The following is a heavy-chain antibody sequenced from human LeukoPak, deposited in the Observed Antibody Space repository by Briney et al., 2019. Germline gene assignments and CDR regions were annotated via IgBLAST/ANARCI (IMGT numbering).Heavy chain of an antibody. D-gene: IGHD5-18*01. CDR3: ARGSYGYLGFDY. J-gene: IGHJ4*02. CDR1: GYTFTSYD. CDR2: MNPNSGNT. Sequence: RASVKVSCKASGYTFTSYDINWVRQATGQGLEWMGWMNPNSGNTGYAQKFQGRVTMTRNTSISTAYMELSGLRSEDTAVYYCARGSYGYLGFDYWGQGTLVTVSS. V-gene: IGHV1-8*01.